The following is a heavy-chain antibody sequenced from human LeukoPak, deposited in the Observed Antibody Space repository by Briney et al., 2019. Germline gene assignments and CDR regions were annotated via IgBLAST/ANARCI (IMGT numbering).Heavy chain of an antibody. J-gene: IGHJ4*02. CDR2: IYSGGST. D-gene: IGHD3-22*01. CDR1: GFTVSSNY. CDR3: ARDHGGLYDSSGYWDY. V-gene: IGHV3-53*01. Sequence: GGSLRLSCAASGFTVSSNYMSWVRQAPGKGLEWVSVIYSGGSTYYADSVKGRFTISRDNAKNSLYLQMNSLRAEDTAVYYCARDHGGLYDSSGYWDYWGQGTLVTVSS.